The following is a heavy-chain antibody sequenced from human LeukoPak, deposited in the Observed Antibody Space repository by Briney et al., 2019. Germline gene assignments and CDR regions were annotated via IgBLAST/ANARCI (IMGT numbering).Heavy chain of an antibody. V-gene: IGHV3-7*01. CDR2: IKQDGSEK. J-gene: IGHJ4*02. D-gene: IGHD3-9*01. Sequence: TGGSPRLSCAASGLTFSSYWMSWVRQAPGKGLEWVANIKQDGSEKYYVDSVKGRFTISRDNAKNSLYLQMNSLRAEDTAVYYCARGDILTGSPFDLAVIWGQGTLVTVSS. CDR1: GLTFSSYW. CDR3: ARGDILTGSPFDLAVI.